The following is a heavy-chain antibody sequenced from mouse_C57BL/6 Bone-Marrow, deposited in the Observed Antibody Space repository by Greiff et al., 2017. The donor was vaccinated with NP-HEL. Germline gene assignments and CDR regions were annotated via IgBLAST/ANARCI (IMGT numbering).Heavy chain of an antibody. CDR3: ARTRLSSPFGY. V-gene: IGHV5-17*01. J-gene: IGHJ2*01. CDR1: GFTFSDYG. D-gene: IGHD1-1*01. Sequence: EVKLQESGGGLVKPGGSLKLSCAASGFTFSDYGMHWVRQAPEKGLEWVAYISSGSSTIYYADTVKGRFTLSRDNAKNTLFLQMTSLRSEDTAMYYCARTRLSSPFGYWGQGTTLTVSS. CDR2: ISSGSSTI.